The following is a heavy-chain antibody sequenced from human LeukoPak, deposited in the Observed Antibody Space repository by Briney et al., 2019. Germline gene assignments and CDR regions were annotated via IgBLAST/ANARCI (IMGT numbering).Heavy chain of an antibody. D-gene: IGHD1-7*01. J-gene: IGHJ5*02. CDR3: AKAYRPNWNYLSWFDP. Sequence: GGSLRLSCTASGFPFIEYSMNWVRQVPGKGLEWVSGISWNSGSIGYADSVKGRFTISRDNAKNSLYLQMNSLRAEDTALYYCAKAYRPNWNYLSWFDPWGQGTLVTVSS. V-gene: IGHV3-9*01. CDR2: ISWNSGSI. CDR1: GFPFIEYS.